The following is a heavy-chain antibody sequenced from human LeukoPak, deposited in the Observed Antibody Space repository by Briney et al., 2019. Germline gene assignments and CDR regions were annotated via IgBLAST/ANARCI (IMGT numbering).Heavy chain of an antibody. D-gene: IGHD3-16*01. CDR3: AKVLRQWTHALVFHH. CDR1: GFTFSSYW. V-gene: IGHV3-74*01. Sequence: GGSLRLSCTASGFTFSSYWMHWVRQAPGKGLVWVSRINSDGSSRNYADSVKGRFTISRDNAKNTVYLQMNSLRAEDTAVYYCAKVLRQWTHALVFHHWGQGTLVTVSS. CDR2: INSDGSSR. J-gene: IGHJ4*02.